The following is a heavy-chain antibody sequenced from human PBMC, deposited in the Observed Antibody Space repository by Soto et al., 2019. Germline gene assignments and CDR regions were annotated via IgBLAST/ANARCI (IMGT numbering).Heavy chain of an antibody. CDR3: AGGWGIAAPGPNWFDP. V-gene: IGHV1-2*02. CDR2: INPNSGGT. CDR1: GYSLSGYY. J-gene: IGHJ5*02. D-gene: IGHD6-13*01. Sequence: GASVKVSCKASGYSLSGYYLHWVRQAPGQGPEWMGWINPNSGGTKYVQKFQGRVTMTRDTSISTVYLELSRLRSDDTAVYYCAGGWGIAAPGPNWFDPWGQGTLVTVPQ.